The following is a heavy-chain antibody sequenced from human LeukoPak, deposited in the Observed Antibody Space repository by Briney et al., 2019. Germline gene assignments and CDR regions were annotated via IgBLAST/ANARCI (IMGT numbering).Heavy chain of an antibody. J-gene: IGHJ3*02. CDR2: IRWDSGTI. D-gene: IGHD1-26*01. CDR3: AKGGSGSYSLDAFDI. V-gene: IGHV3-9*01. Sequence: GGSLRLSCAASGFTFDDYAMHWVRQAPGKGLEWVSGIRWDSGTIGYADSVKGRFTISRDNAKNSLYLQMNSLRAEDTALYYCAKGGSGSYSLDAFDIWGQGTMVTVSS. CDR1: GFTFDDYA.